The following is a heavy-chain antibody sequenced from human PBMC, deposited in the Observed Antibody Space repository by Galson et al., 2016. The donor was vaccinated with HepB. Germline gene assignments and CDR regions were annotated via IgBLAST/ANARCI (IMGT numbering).Heavy chain of an antibody. V-gene: IGHV1-46*01. D-gene: IGHD3-3*01. J-gene: IGHJ6*02. CDR3: ARDGSPLRFLEWRYGMDV. Sequence: SVKVSCKASGYTFTNYYMHCVRQAPGQGLEWMGIINPSGGSTSYAQKFQGRVTITRDTSTRTVYMELSSLRSEDTAVYYCARDGSPLRFLEWRYGMDVWGQGTTVTVSS. CDR1: GYTFTNYY. CDR2: INPSGGST.